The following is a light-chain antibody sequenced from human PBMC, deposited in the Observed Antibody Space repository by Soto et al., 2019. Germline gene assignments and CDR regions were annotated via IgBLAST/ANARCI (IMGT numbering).Light chain of an antibody. J-gene: IGKJ2*01. Sequence: DIVMTQSPDSLAVSLGERATINCKSSQNVLYSSNNKDYLAWYQQKPGQPPKLLIYWASTRESGVPDRFSGSGSGTDFTLTISSLQAEDVAVYYCQQYYNIPHTFGQGTKVEIK. CDR3: QQYYNIPHT. CDR1: QNVLYSSNNKDY. V-gene: IGKV4-1*01. CDR2: WAS.